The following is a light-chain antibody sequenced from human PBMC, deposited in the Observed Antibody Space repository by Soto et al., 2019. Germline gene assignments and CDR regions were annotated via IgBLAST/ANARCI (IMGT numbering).Light chain of an antibody. CDR2: DAY. J-gene: IGKJ5*01. CDR1: QSFRGL. V-gene: IGKV3-11*01. Sequence: EVVLTQSPVTLSLSPGERATLSCRASQSFRGLLAWYQQKPGQAPRLLIYDAYNRATGIPPRFSGSGSGTDFTLTISSLEPEDSAGFYCQQRHMWPITFGQGTRLESK. CDR3: QQRHMWPIT.